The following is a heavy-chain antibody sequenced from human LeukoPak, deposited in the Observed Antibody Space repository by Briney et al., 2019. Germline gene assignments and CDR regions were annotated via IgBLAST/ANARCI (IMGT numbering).Heavy chain of an antibody. D-gene: IGHD3-22*01. J-gene: IGHJ4*02. CDR3: AGVRDYDSSGYHPMDV. CDR2: MNPNSGNT. V-gene: IGHV1-8*01. Sequence: ASVKVSCKASGYTFTSYDINWVRQATGQGLEWMGWMNPNSGNTGYAQKFQGRVTMTRNTSISTAYMELSRLRSDDTAVYYCAGVRDYDSSGYHPMDVWGQGTLVIVSS. CDR1: GYTFTSYD.